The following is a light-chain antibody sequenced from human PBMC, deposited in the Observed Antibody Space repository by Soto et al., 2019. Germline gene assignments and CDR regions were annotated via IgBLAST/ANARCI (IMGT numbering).Light chain of an antibody. Sequence: DIQMTQSPSSLSASVGNRVTITCRASQSISNYLNWYQQKPGKAPKLLIFGASILKSGVPSRFSGRGSGTDFTLPISTLQPEDFATYYCQHSFSSMWTFGQGTQV. J-gene: IGKJ1*01. CDR3: QHSFSSMWT. CDR2: GAS. V-gene: IGKV1-39*01. CDR1: QSISNY.